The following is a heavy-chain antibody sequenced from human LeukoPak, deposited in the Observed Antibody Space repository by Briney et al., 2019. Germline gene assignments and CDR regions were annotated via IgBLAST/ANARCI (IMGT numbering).Heavy chain of an antibody. CDR3: AGYSSGWFGAFHI. Sequence: GGSLRLSCAASGFTFSDYYMTWIRQAPGKGLEWISYISSSGGTIYYADSVKGRFTISRDNAKNSLYLQMNSLRAEDTAVYYCAGYSSGWFGAFHIWGQGTMVTVSS. V-gene: IGHV3-11*04. J-gene: IGHJ3*02. CDR2: ISSSGGTI. D-gene: IGHD6-19*01. CDR1: GFTFSDYY.